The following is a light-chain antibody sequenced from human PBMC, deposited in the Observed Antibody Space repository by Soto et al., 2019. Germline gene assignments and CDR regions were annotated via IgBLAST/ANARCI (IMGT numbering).Light chain of an antibody. CDR3: GAWDSSLSAVV. CDR2: DNG. J-gene: IGLJ1*01. V-gene: IGLV1-51*01. Sequence: QSVLTQPPSVSAAPGQKVTISCSGGSSNIGKNYVSWYQRLPGTAPKLLIYDNGKRPSGLPDRFSGSKSGTSATLGITGLQTGDEADYYCGAWDSSLSAVVFGTGTTVTVL. CDR1: SSNIGKNY.